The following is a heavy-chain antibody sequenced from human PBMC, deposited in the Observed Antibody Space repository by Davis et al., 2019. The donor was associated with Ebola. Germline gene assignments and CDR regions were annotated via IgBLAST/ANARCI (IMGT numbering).Heavy chain of an antibody. CDR2: ISWNSGSI. V-gene: IGHV3-9*01. Sequence: SLKIPCAASGFTFSSYAMHWVRQAPGKGLEWVSGISWNSGSIGYADSVKGRFTISRDNAKNSLYLQMNSLRAEDTALYYCAKVGSGGSCFDYWGQGTLVTVSS. CDR3: AKVGSGGSCFDY. D-gene: IGHD2-15*01. CDR1: GFTFSSYA. J-gene: IGHJ4*02.